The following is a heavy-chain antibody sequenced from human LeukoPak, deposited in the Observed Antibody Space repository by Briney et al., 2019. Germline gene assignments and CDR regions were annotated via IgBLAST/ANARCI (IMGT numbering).Heavy chain of an antibody. J-gene: IGHJ3*02. V-gene: IGHV3-48*01. Sequence: HPGGSLRLSCAASGFTLSSYAMSWVRQGPGKGLEWVSYISSSSSTIYYADSVKGRFTISRDNAKNSLYLQMNSLRAEDTAVYYCARRLEPGSGLPGAFDIWGQGTMVTVSS. CDR1: GFTLSSYA. CDR2: ISSSSSTI. D-gene: IGHD6-19*01. CDR3: ARRLEPGSGLPGAFDI.